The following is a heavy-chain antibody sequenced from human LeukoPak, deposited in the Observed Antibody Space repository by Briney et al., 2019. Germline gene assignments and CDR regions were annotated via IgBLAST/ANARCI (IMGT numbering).Heavy chain of an antibody. V-gene: IGHV3-23*01. Sequence: GGSLRLSCAASGFTFSSYAMSWVRQAPGKGLEWVSAISGSGGSTYCADSVKGRFTISRDNSKNTLYLQMNSLRAEDTAVYYCAKAIAVAVVPGYWGQGTLVTVSS. D-gene: IGHD6-19*01. CDR2: ISGSGGST. CDR1: GFTFSSYA. CDR3: AKAIAVAVVPGY. J-gene: IGHJ4*02.